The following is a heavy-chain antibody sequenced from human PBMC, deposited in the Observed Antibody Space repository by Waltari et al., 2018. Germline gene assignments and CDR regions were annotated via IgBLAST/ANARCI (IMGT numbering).Heavy chain of an antibody. Sequence: EVQLVESGGGLVKPGGSLRLSCAASGFTFSSSRMNWVRQAPGKGLEWVSSISSSSSYIYYADSVKGRFTISRDNAKNSLYLQMNSLRAEDTAVYYCARDNSGMDVWGQGTTVTVSS. J-gene: IGHJ6*02. V-gene: IGHV3-21*01. CDR2: ISSSSSYI. CDR1: GFTFSSSR. CDR3: ARDNSGMDV.